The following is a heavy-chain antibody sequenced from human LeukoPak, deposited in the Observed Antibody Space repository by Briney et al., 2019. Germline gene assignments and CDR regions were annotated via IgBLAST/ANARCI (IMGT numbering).Heavy chain of an antibody. Sequence: GGSLTLSCAASGFTFSSYNMNWVRQAPGRGLEWVSYINTTSSTIYYPDFVKGRFTFSRDNAKNALYLQMNSLRAEDTAVYYCARVRGTYYFDYWGQGTLVTVSS. V-gene: IGHV3-48*01. CDR1: GFTFSSYN. D-gene: IGHD1-26*01. CDR2: INTTSSTI. J-gene: IGHJ4*02. CDR3: ARVRGTYYFDY.